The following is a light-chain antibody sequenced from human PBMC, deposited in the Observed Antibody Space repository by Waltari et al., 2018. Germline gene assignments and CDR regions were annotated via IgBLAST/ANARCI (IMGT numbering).Light chain of an antibody. Sequence: ETVMTQSPATLSLSPGERATLSCRASESISNNLAWYQQKPGQAPRLLIYRASTRATGIPARFSGSGSGTEFTLTISSLQSEDFAVYYCQQYNNWPPITFGGGTKVEI. CDR1: ESISNN. CDR3: QQYNNWPPIT. CDR2: RAS. V-gene: IGKV3-15*01. J-gene: IGKJ4*01.